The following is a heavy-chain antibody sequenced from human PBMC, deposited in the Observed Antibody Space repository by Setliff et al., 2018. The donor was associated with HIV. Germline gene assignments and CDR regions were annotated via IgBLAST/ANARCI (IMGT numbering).Heavy chain of an antibody. V-gene: IGHV4-39*01. D-gene: IGHD3-22*01. CDR2: IYYSGST. CDR3: ARHALSRGIVVVIPNWFDP. CDR1: GGSISSSSYY. J-gene: IGHJ5*02. Sequence: PSETLSLTCTVSGGSISSSSYYWGWIHQPPGKGLEWIGSIYYSGSTYYNPSLKSRVTISVDTSKNQFSLKLSSVTAADTAVYYWARHALSRGIVVVIPNWFDPWGQGTLVTVS.